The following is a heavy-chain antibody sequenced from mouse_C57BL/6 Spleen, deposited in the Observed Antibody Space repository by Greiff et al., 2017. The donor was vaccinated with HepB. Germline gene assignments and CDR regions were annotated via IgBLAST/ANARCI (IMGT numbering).Heavy chain of an antibody. J-gene: IGHJ1*03. CDR3: ARAHYYGSSWGYFDV. Sequence: QVQLQQPGAELVRPGSSVKLSCKASGYTFTSYWMHWVKQRPIQGLEWIVNIDPSDSETHYNQKFKDKATLTVDKSSSTAYMQLSSLTSEDSAVYYCARAHYYGSSWGYFDVWGTGTTVTVSS. CDR2: IDPSDSET. V-gene: IGHV1-52*01. D-gene: IGHD1-1*01. CDR1: GYTFTSYW.